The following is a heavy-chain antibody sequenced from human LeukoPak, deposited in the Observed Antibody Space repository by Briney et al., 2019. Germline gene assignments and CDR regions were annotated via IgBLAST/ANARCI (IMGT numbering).Heavy chain of an antibody. D-gene: IGHD2-21*01. CDR1: GGSISSSSYY. J-gene: IGHJ4*02. Sequence: SETLSLTCTVSGGSISSSSYYWGWIRQPPGKGLEWIGSIYYSGSTYYNPSLKSRVTISVDTSKNQFSPKLSSVTAADTAVYYCARQDGTYCGGDCYSGSFDYWGQGTLVTVSS. CDR3: ARQDGTYCGGDCYSGSFDY. CDR2: IYYSGST. V-gene: IGHV4-39*01.